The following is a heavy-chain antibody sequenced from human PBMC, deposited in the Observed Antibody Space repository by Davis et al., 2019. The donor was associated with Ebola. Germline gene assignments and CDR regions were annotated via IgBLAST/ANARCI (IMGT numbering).Heavy chain of an antibody. Sequence: PSETLSLTCTVSGGSFSSYFWTWIRQPPGTGLDYIGYIDYSGSTEYNPSLKSRITISVDTSQNQFSLRLTSVTPADTAVYYCARGRSTHRCWGQGARVTVST. CDR1: GGSFSSYF. V-gene: IGHV4-59*01. J-gene: IGHJ4*02. CDR3: ARGRSTHRC. CDR2: IDYSGST.